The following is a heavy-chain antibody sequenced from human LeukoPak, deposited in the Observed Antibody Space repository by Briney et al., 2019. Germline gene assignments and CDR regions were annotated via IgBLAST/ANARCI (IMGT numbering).Heavy chain of an antibody. CDR3: ARAPPSAAGYYYGMDV. CDR1: GGSISSYY. J-gene: IGHJ6*02. V-gene: IGHV4-59*01. Sequence: SETLSLTCTVSGGSISSYYWSWIRQPPGKGLEWIGYIYYSGSTNYNPSLKSRVTISVDTSKNQFSLKLSSVTAADTAEYYCARAPPSAAGYYYGMDVWGQGTTVTVSS. D-gene: IGHD6-13*01. CDR2: IYYSGST.